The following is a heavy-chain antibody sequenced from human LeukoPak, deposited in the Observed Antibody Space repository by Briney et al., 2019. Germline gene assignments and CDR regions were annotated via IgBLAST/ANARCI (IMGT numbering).Heavy chain of an antibody. CDR2: IYTSGST. J-gene: IGHJ4*02. CDR3: ARASSSWSRSGYYFDY. V-gene: IGHV4-4*07. D-gene: IGHD6-13*01. Sequence: SETLSLTCTVSGGSISSYYWSWLRQPAGKGLDWIGRIYTSGSTNYNPSLESQVTMSVDTSKNQFSLKLSSVTAADTAVYYCARASSSWSRSGYYFDYWGQGTLVTVSS. CDR1: GGSISSYY.